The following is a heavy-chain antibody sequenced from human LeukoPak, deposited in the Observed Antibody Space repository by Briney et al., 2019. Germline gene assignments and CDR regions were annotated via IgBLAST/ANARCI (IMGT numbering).Heavy chain of an antibody. CDR2: IYRTGST. CDR3: ARHRYDSCQMDV. D-gene: IGHD3-22*01. CDR1: GGSISSSNW. V-gene: IGHV4-4*02. J-gene: IGHJ6*04. Sequence: SGTLSLTCAVSGGSISSSNWWSWVRQPPGKGLEWIGSIYRTGSTNYNPSLKSRVTISVDTSKNQFSLKLSSVTAADTAVYYCARHRYDSCQMDVWGKGTTVTISS.